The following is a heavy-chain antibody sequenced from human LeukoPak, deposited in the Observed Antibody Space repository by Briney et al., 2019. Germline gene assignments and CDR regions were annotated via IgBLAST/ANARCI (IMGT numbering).Heavy chain of an antibody. J-gene: IGHJ3*01. D-gene: IGHD2/OR15-2a*01. V-gene: IGHV1-2*02. CDR2: INPDSGGT. Sequence: ASVKVSCKASGYTFTGYYMHWVRQAPGQGLEWMGWINPDSGGTDNAQKFQGRVTMTRDTSISTAYMELSRLRSDDTAVYYCARTFYDTLDSDAFDFWGQGTMVIVSS. CDR1: GYTFTGYY. CDR3: ARTFYDTLDSDAFDF.